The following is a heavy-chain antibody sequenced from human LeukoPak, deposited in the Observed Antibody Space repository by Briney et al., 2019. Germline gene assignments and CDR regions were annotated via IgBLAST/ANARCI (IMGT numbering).Heavy chain of an antibody. V-gene: IGHV4-38-2*01. D-gene: IGHD3-3*01. Sequence: SETLSLTXAVSGYSISSGYYWGWIRQPPGKGLEWIGSIYHSGSTYYNPSLKSRVTISVDTSKNQFSLKLSSVTAADTAVYYCASSPYYDFWSGYLGNNWFDPWGQGTLVTVSS. CDR3: ASSPYYDFWSGYLGNNWFDP. J-gene: IGHJ5*02. CDR1: GYSISSGYY. CDR2: IYHSGST.